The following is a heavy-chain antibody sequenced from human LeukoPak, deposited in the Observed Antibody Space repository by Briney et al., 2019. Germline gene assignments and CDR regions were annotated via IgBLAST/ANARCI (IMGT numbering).Heavy chain of an antibody. CDR1: GFTFSSYG. V-gene: IGHV3-33*06. CDR2: IWYDGSNK. J-gene: IGHJ4*02. D-gene: IGHD2-2*01. CDR3: AKGTLISSTSAGFDY. Sequence: PGGSLRLSCAASGFTFSSYGMHWVRQAPGKGLEWVAVIWYDGSNKYYADSVKGRFTISRDNFKNTLYLQMNSLRAEDTAVYYCAKGTLISSTSAGFDYWGQGTLATVSS.